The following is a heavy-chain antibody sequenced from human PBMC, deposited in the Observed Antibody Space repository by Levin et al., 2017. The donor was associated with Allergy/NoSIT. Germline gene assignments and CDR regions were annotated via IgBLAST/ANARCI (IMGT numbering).Heavy chain of an antibody. V-gene: IGHV3-7*01. CDR2: IRQDGSDK. D-gene: IGHD2-15*01. Sequence: PAGGSLRLSCAASGFTFTDYWMTWVRQAPGKGLEWVANIRQDGSDKYYVDSVKGRFTISRDNAKNSLYLQMNSLRAEDTAVYYCVRYIVVVAAAYNWFDAWGQGTLVTVSS. J-gene: IGHJ5*02. CDR1: GFTFTDYW. CDR3: VRYIVVVAAAYNWFDA.